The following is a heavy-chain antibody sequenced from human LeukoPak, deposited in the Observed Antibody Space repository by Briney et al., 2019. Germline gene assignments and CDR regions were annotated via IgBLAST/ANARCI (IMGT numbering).Heavy chain of an antibody. J-gene: IGHJ4*02. CDR1: GFTFSSYA. CDR3: ATEGVSADY. D-gene: IGHD4-23*01. Sequence: GGSLRLSCAASGFTFSSYAMSWVRQAPGKGLEWVSAISGSGSTIYYADSVKGRFTISRDNAKNSLYLQMNSLRAEDTAVYYCATEGVSADYWGQGTLVTVSS. CDR2: ISGSGSTI. V-gene: IGHV3-23*01.